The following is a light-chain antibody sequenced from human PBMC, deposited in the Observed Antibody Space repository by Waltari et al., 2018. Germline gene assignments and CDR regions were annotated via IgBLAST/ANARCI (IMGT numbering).Light chain of an antibody. CDR3: QQSSRTPWT. CDR1: QSVSRY. CDR2: TAI. V-gene: IGKV1-39*01. J-gene: IGKJ1*01. Sequence: DIQMTQSPSSLSASVADKVTITCRASQSVSRYLNWYQLKPDQAPTLLIYTAITWHSEVPSRFNGSGSGTDFTLTISSLQSEDVATYFCQQSSRTPWTFGQGTKVEIK.